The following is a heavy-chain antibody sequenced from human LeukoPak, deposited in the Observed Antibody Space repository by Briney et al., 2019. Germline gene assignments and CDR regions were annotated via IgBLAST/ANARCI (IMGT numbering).Heavy chain of an antibody. CDR3: ARVREGLYGDYPTRYYYMDV. CDR2: IYHSGST. Sequence: SETLSLTCTVSGHSISSGYYWGWIRQPPGKGLEWIGSIYHSGSTYYNPSLKSRVTISVDTSKNQFSLKLSSVTAADTAVYYCARVREGLYGDYPTRYYYMDVWGKGTTVTVSS. J-gene: IGHJ6*03. V-gene: IGHV4-38-2*02. CDR1: GHSISSGYY. D-gene: IGHD4-17*01.